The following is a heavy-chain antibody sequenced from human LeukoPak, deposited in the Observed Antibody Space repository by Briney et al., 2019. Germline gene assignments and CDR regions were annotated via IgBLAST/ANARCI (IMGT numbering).Heavy chain of an antibody. J-gene: IGHJ1*01. V-gene: IGHV4-34*01. CDR2: INHSGST. CDR1: GGSFSGYY. D-gene: IGHD2-2*01. CDR3: ASLGGVPAAVGH. Sequence: SETLSLTCAVYGGSFSGYYWSWTRQPPGKGLEWIGEINHSGSTNYNPSLKSRVTISVDTSKNQFSLKLSSVAAADTAVYYCASLGGVPAAVGHWGQGTLVTVSS.